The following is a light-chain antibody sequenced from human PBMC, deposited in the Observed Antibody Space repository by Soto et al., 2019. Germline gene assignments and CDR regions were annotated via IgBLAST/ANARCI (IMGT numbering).Light chain of an antibody. J-gene: IGKJ1*01. CDR2: GAS. CDR3: QQYST. V-gene: IGKV3-20*01. CDR1: QSVSSSY. Sequence: EIVLTQSPGTLSLSPGERATLSCRASQSVSSSYLAWYQQKPGQAPRLLMYGASSRATGIPDRFSGSGSGTDFTLTISRLEPEDFAVYYCQQYSTFGQGTKVEIK.